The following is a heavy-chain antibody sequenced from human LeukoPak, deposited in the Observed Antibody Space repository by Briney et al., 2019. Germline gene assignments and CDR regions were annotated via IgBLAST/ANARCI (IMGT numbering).Heavy chain of an antibody. CDR2: ISHSGST. Sequence: PSETLSLTCTDSGGSISSYYWSWLRQPPGKGVEWIGYISHSGSTNYTPSLKSRLTMSVATSKTQFSLKLTSLTAADAAVYYCARHGQERAMVNPLYYFDYWGQGTLVTVSS. J-gene: IGHJ4*02. CDR3: ARHGQERAMVNPLYYFDY. D-gene: IGHD5-18*01. V-gene: IGHV4-59*08. CDR1: GGSISSYY.